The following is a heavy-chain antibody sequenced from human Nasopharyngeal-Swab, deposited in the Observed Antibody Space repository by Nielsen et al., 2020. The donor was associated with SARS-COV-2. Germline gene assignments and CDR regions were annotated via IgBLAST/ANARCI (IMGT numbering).Heavy chain of an antibody. CDR2: IRYDGSNK. V-gene: IGHV3-30*02. CDR3: AKSPMSGGVIVF. D-gene: IGHD3-16*02. J-gene: IGHJ4*02. Sequence: GESLKISCAASGFAFNTYGMHWVRQAPGKGLEWVAFIRYDGSNKYYADSVKGRFTISRDNTKNTQYLQMNSLRADDTAVYYCAKSPMSGGVIVFWGQGTLVTVSS. CDR1: GFAFNTYG.